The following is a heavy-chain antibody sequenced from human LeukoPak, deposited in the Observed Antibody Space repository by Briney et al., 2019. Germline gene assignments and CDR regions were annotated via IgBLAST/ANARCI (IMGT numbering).Heavy chain of an antibody. J-gene: IGHJ5*02. CDR1: GGSITTDNYY. Sequence: SETLSLTCTVSGGSITTDNYYWDWIRQSPGRGLEWIGSLYYGGSTYYKPSLKSRVTISVDTSKNQFSLKLRSVTAADTAVYYCARVTSRLGWFDPWGQGTLVTASS. V-gene: IGHV4-39*07. CDR2: LYYGGST. D-gene: IGHD1-14*01. CDR3: ARVTSRLGWFDP.